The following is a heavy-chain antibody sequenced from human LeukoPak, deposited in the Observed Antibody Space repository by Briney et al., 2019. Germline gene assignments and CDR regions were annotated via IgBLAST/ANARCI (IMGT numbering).Heavy chain of an antibody. J-gene: IGHJ3*02. D-gene: IGHD1-26*01. CDR3: ARHKQSGTYYDVFDI. CDR1: GGSIGSTTYY. CDR2: IYYSGST. V-gene: IGHV4-39*01. Sequence: SETLSLTCTVSGGSIGSTTYYWGWIRQPPGKELECIGSIYYSGSTYYNPSLKSRVTISLDTSKNQFSLKLSSVTAADTAVYYCARHKQSGTYYDVFDIWGQGTMVTVSS.